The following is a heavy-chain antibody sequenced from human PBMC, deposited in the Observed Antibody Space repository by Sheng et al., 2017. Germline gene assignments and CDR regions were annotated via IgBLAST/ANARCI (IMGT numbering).Heavy chain of an antibody. J-gene: IGHJ4*02. Sequence: EVQLVESGGGLIQPGGSLRLSCAASGFTISSSYMTWVRQAPGKGLEWVSVIYTDGTTFYADSVEGRFTTSRDNSKNTVYLQMNSLRAEDTAMYFCARDRGNWALDYWGQGTLVHRLL. CDR3: ARDRGNWALDY. D-gene: IGHD3-10*01. CDR2: IYTDGTT. V-gene: IGHV3-53*01. CDR1: GFTISSSY.